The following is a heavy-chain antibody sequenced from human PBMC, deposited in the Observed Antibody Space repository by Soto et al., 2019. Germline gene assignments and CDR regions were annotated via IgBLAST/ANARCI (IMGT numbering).Heavy chain of an antibody. Sequence: PGGSLRISCAACVFTFSSYAMSWVRQAPGKGLEWVSAISGSGGSTYYADSVKGRFTISRDNSKNTLYLQMNSLRAEDTAVYYCAKRVGWYRTNYYYYGMDVWGQGTTVTVSS. CDR3: AKRVGWYRTNYYYYGMDV. D-gene: IGHD6-19*01. CDR2: ISGSGGST. J-gene: IGHJ6*02. CDR1: VFTFSSYA. V-gene: IGHV3-23*01.